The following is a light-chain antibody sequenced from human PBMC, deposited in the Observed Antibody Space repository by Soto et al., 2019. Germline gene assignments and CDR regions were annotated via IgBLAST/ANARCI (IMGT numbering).Light chain of an antibody. J-gene: IGLJ1*01. V-gene: IGLV2-8*01. CDR3: SSYAGSNNFGYV. CDR2: EVS. CDR1: SSDVGGYNY. Sequence: QSALTQPPSASGFPGQSVTISCTGTSSDVGGYNYVSWYQQHPGKAPKLMIYEVSKRPSGVPDRFSGSKSGNTASLTVSGLQAEDEADYYCSSYAGSNNFGYVFGTGTKVTVL.